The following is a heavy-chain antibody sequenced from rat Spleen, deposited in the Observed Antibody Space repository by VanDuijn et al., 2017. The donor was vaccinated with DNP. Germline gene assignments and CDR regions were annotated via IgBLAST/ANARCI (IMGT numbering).Heavy chain of an antibody. CDR3: ARGDYGYNRYAMDA. D-gene: IGHD1-9*01. J-gene: IGHJ4*01. CDR1: GFTFNYYW. CDR2: ITSGSGST. Sequence: EVQLVESGGDLVQPGRSLKLSCVASGFTFNYYWMAWVRQVPGKGLEWIASITSGSGSTSYLDSVRGRFTISRDDAKDTLSLQMNSLRSEDTATYYCARGDYGYNRYAMDAWGQGTSVTVSS. V-gene: IGHV5-31*01.